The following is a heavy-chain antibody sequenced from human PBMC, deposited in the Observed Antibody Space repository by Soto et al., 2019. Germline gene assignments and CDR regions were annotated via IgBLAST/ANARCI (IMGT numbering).Heavy chain of an antibody. D-gene: IGHD3-22*01. CDR3: ARVVTMNYYDSSGDFDY. CDR2: INHSGST. V-gene: IGHV4-34*01. CDR1: GGSFSGYY. J-gene: IGHJ4*02. Sequence: SETLSLTCAVYGGSFSGYYWSWIRQPPGKGLEWIGEINHSGSTNYNPSLKSRVTISVDTSKNQFSLKLSSVTAADTAVYYCARVVTMNYYDSSGDFDYWGQGTLVTVS.